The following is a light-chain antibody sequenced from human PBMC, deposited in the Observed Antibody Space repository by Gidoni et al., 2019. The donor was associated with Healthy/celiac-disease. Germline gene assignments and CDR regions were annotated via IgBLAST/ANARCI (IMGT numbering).Light chain of an antibody. CDR1: SSDVGGYNY. V-gene: IGLV2-14*01. CDR3: SSYTSSSTLPYV. Sequence: QSALTQPASVSGSPGQSITISCPGTSSDVGGYNYVSWYQQHPRKAPKLMIYDVSNRPSGVSNRFSGSKSGNTASLTISGLQAEDEADYYCSSYTSSSTLPYVFGTGTKVTVL. CDR2: DVS. J-gene: IGLJ1*01.